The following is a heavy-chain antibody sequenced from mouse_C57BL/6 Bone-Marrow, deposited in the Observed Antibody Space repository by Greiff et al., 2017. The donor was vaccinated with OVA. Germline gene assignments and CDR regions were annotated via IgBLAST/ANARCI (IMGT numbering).Heavy chain of an antibody. Sequence: QVQLQQPGAELVRPGSSVKLSCKASGYTFTSYWMHWVKQRPIQGLEWIGNIDPSDSETHYNQKFKYKATLTVDKSSSTAYMQLSSLTSEDSAVYYCAYDGYPYYAMDYWGQGTSVTVSS. D-gene: IGHD2-3*01. J-gene: IGHJ4*01. CDR3: AYDGYPYYAMDY. CDR1: GYTFTSYW. CDR2: IDPSDSET. V-gene: IGHV1-52*01.